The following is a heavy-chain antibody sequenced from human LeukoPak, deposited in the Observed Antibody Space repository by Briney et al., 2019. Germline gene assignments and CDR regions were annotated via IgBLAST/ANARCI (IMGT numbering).Heavy chain of an antibody. CDR2: IKQDGSEK. J-gene: IGHJ3*02. V-gene: IGHV3-7*03. CDR3: ARDWGGDAFDI. Sequence: PGKSLRLSCAASGFTFSGYPIHWVRQAPGKGLEWVANIKQDGSEKYYVDSVKGRFTISRDNAKNSLYLQMNSLRAEDTAVYYCARDWGGDAFDIWGQGTMVTVSS. D-gene: IGHD3-16*01. CDR1: GFTFSGYP.